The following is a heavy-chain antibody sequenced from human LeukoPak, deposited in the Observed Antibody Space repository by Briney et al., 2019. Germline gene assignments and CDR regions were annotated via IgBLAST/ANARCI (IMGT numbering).Heavy chain of an antibody. V-gene: IGHV3-7*01. CDR3: ARDRAVLTYYYYYYMDV. J-gene: IGHJ6*03. CDR1: GVTFSADW. Sequence: SLRLSRAASGVTFSADWMSWVRQAPGKGREWVANIKQDGSEKYYVDSVEGRFTIYRDNAKNSLYLQMNSLRAEDTAVYYCARDRAVLTYYYYYYMDVWGKGTTVTVSS. D-gene: IGHD3-10*01. CDR2: IKQDGSEK.